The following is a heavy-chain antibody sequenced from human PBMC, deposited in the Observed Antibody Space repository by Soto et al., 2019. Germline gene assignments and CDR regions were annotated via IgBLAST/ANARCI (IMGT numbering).Heavy chain of an antibody. D-gene: IGHD3-22*01. CDR1: GFTFSASA. V-gene: IGHV3-73*01. CDR3: ASPYDSSGYYFYY. Sequence: GGSLRLSCAASGFTFSASAIHWVRQGSGKGLEWVGRIRSKADSYATAYGASVQGRFTISRDDSKNTAYLQMNSLKTEDTAKYYCASPYDSSGYYFYYWGQGILVTVSS. CDR2: IRSKADSYAT. J-gene: IGHJ4*02.